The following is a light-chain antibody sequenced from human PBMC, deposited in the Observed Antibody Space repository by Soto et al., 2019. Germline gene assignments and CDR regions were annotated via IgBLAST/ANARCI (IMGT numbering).Light chain of an antibody. Sequence: EIVLTQSPGTLSLSPGERATLSCRASQSVSSSYLAWYQQKPGQAPRLIIYGASSRATGIPDRFSGSGSGTDFTLTISRLEPEDFAVYYCQQYGSTPSLTFGGGTQVEIK. CDR3: QQYGSTPSLT. CDR1: QSVSSSY. CDR2: GAS. V-gene: IGKV3-20*01. J-gene: IGKJ4*01.